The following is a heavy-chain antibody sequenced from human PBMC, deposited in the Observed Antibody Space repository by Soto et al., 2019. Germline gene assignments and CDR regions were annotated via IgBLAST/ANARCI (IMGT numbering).Heavy chain of an antibody. D-gene: IGHD3-3*01. CDR2: MSPNSGNT. CDR3: ARVLNFGVVIGSDY. J-gene: IGHJ4*02. CDR1: GYTFTSYD. V-gene: IGHV1-8*01. Sequence: VASVKVSCKASGYTFTSYDINWVRQATGQGLEWMGWMSPNSGNTGYAQKFQGRVTMTRNTSTSTAYMELRSLRSDDTAVYYCARVLNFGVVIGSDYWGQGTLVTVSS.